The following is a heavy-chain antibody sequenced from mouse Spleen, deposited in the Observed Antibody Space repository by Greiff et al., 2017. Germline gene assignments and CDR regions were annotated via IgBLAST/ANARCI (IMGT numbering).Heavy chain of an antibody. V-gene: IGHV5-9-1*01. J-gene: IGHJ4*01. CDR3: AIITTATGAMDY. D-gene: IGHD1-2*01. Sequence: EVMLVESGGGLVKPGGSLKLSCAASGFTFSSYAMSWVRQTPEKRLEWVATISSGGSYTYYPDSVKGRFTISRDNAKNTLYLQMSSLRSEDTAMYYCAIITTATGAMDYWGQGTSVTVSS. CDR2: ISSGGSYT. CDR1: GFTFSSYA.